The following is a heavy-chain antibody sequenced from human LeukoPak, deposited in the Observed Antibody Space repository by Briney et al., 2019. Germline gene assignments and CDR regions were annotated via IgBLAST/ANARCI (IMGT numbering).Heavy chain of an antibody. Sequence: GGSLRLSCEASGFTFRSYSMNWVRQAPGKGLEWVSFINSDSSSIYYADSVRGRSTISRDNAKNTLYLQMNSLRAEDTAVYYCARTARSGYYFSTYYYDSSGYQFDYWGQGTLVTVSS. CDR1: GFTFRSYS. J-gene: IGHJ4*02. D-gene: IGHD3-22*01. CDR2: INSDSSSI. V-gene: IGHV3-21*01. CDR3: ARTARSGYYFSTYYYDSSGYQFDY.